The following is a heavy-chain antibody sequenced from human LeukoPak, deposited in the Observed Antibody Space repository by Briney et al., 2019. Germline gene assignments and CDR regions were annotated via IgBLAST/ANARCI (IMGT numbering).Heavy chain of an antibody. D-gene: IGHD1-26*01. Sequence: PSETLSLTCAVYGGSFSGYYWSWIRQPPGKGLEWIGEINHSGSTNYNPSLKSRVTISVDTSKNQFSLKLSSVTAADTAVYYCARGRSSGGSYYGSDYWGEGTLVTVSS. CDR3: ARGRSSGGSYYGSDY. V-gene: IGHV4-34*01. CDR1: GGSFSGYY. J-gene: IGHJ4*02. CDR2: INHSGST.